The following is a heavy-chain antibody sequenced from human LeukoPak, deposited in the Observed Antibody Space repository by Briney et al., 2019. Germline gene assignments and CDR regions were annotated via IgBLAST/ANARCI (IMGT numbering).Heavy chain of an antibody. Sequence: PSETLSLTCAVYGGSFSGYYWSWIRQPPGKGLEWIGEINHSGSTNYNPSLKSRVTISLDTSKNQFSLKLSSVTAADTAVYYCARQGTYYDYVWGSYRSEPFSFDYWGQGTLVTVSS. CDR3: ARQGTYYDYVWGSYRSEPFSFDY. CDR1: GGSFSGYY. D-gene: IGHD3-16*02. J-gene: IGHJ4*02. CDR2: INHSGST. V-gene: IGHV4-34*01.